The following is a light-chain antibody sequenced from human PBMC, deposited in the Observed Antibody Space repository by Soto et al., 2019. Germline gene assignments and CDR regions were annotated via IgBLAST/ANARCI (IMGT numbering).Light chain of an antibody. V-gene: IGKV1-13*02. Sequence: AIQLTQSPSSLSASVGDRVTITCRASQGIGSALAWYQQKPGKAPKLLIYDASSLESGVPSRFSGSGSGTEFTLTISSLQPDDFATYYCQQYNSMGTFGQGTKVDIK. CDR1: QGIGSA. CDR3: QQYNSMGT. J-gene: IGKJ1*01. CDR2: DAS.